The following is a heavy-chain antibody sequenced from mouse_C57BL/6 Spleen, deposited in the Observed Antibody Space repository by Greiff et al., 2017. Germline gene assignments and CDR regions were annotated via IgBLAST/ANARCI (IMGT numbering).Heavy chain of an antibody. Sequence: DVMLVESGGDLVKPGGSLKLSCAASGFTFSSYGMSWVRQTPDKRLEWVATISSGGSYTYYPDSVKGRFTISRDNAKNTLYLQMSSLKSEDTAMYYCGSNGYDYWGQGTTLTVSS. CDR3: GSNGYDY. D-gene: IGHD2-2*01. V-gene: IGHV5-6*02. J-gene: IGHJ2*01. CDR2: ISSGGSYT. CDR1: GFTFSSYG.